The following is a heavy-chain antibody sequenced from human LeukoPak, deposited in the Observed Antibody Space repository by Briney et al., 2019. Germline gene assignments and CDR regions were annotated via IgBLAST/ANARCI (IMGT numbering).Heavy chain of an antibody. CDR3: AREGYYDTSGASWAFDI. D-gene: IGHD3-22*01. Sequence: PGGSLRLSCAASGFTVSNSYMSWVRQAPGKGLEWVSLFYSDDDTHYPDSVKGRFTISRDNSKNTLYLQMNSLRVEDTAVYYCAREGYYDTSGASWAFDIWGQGTMVTVSS. J-gene: IGHJ3*02. CDR1: GFTVSNSY. CDR2: FYSDDDT. V-gene: IGHV3-66*02.